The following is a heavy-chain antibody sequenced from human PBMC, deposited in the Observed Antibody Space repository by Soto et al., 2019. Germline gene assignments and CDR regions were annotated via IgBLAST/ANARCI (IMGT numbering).Heavy chain of an antibody. Sequence: QVQLVESGGGVVQPGRSLRLSCAASGFTFSSYGMHWVRQAPGKGLEWVAVIWYDGSNKYYADSVKGRFTISRDNSKNTLYLQMNSLRAEDTAVYYCARVGAKDYYYYYGMDVWGQGTTVNVSS. CDR3: ARVGAKDYYYYYGMDV. V-gene: IGHV3-33*01. CDR2: IWYDGSNK. CDR1: GFTFSSYG. D-gene: IGHD1-26*01. J-gene: IGHJ6*02.